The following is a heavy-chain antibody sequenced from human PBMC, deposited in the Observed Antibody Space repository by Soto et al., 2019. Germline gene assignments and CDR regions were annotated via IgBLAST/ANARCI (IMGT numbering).Heavy chain of an antibody. D-gene: IGHD2-2*01. Sequence: SVKVSCKASGGTFSSYAISWVRQAPGQGLEWMGGIIPIFGTANYAQKFQGRVTITADESTSTAYMELSSLRSEDTAVYYCARDRGEVVVVPMDVWGQGTTVTVSS. CDR1: GGTFSSYA. V-gene: IGHV1-69*13. CDR2: IIPIFGTA. CDR3: ARDRGEVVVVPMDV. J-gene: IGHJ6*02.